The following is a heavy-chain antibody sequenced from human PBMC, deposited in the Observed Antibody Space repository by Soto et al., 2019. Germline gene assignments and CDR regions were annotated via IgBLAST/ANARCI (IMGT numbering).Heavy chain of an antibody. CDR3: ARGGVGQSKYRDAAPYGFDH. CDR2: INPAGGDT. Sequence: QVHLVQSGAEVKKPGASVKVSCKASGYTFTTFFMHWVRQAPGQGLQWMGRINPAGGDTSYGQKSQARLTMTRNTSTSTVYLELSSLTSEHPALYFWARGGVGQSKYRDAAPYGFDHWGQGTVVTVSS. J-gene: IGHJ4*02. V-gene: IGHV1-46*01. CDR1: GYTFTTFF. D-gene: IGHD2-8*02.